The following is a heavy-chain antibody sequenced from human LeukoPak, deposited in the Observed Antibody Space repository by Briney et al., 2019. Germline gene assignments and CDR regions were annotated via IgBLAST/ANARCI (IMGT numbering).Heavy chain of an antibody. J-gene: IGHJ6*03. D-gene: IGHD4-23*01. CDR1: GGTFSSYA. Sequence: ASVKVSCKASGGTFSSYAISWVRQASGQGLEWMGGIIPIFGTANYAQKFQGRVTITADESTSTAYMELSSLRSEDTAVYYCARPTVANYYYYYMDVWGKGTTVTVSS. CDR2: IIPIFGTA. V-gene: IGHV1-69*01. CDR3: ARPTVANYYYYYMDV.